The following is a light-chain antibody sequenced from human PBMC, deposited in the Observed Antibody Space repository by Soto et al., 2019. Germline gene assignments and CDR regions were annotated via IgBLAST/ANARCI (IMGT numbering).Light chain of an antibody. CDR3: QQSFITPWT. CDR1: QSISYY. Sequence: DIQMTQSPSSQSASVGDRVTITCRASQSISYYLNWYQQQPGKAPKLLIYSTSILGSGVPSRFSGSGSGTDFTLTISSLQPEDFSSYYCQQSFITPWTFGQGTKVEIK. V-gene: IGKV1-39*01. CDR2: STS. J-gene: IGKJ1*01.